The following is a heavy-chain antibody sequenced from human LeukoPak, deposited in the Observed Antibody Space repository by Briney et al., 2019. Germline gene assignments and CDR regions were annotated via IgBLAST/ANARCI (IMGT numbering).Heavy chain of an antibody. V-gene: IGHV1-46*01. CDR3: ARARNWGLFDY. Sequence: ASVKVSCKASGYTFTGYYMHWVRQAPGQGLEWMGIINPSGGSTSYAQKFQGRVTMTRDTSTSTVYMELSSLRSEDTAVYYCARARNWGLFDYWGQGTLVTVSS. D-gene: IGHD7-27*01. J-gene: IGHJ4*02. CDR1: GYTFTGYY. CDR2: INPSGGST.